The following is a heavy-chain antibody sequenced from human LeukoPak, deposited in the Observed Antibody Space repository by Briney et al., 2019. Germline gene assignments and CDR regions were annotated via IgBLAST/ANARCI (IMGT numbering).Heavy chain of an antibody. CDR1: GFTFSSYS. CDR3: ASGVIVGAPRPGY. CDR2: ISSSSSYI. V-gene: IGHV3-21*01. J-gene: IGHJ4*02. D-gene: IGHD1-26*01. Sequence: GGSLRLSCAASGFTFSSYSMNWVRQAPGKELEWVSSISSSSSYIYYADSVKGRFTISRDNAKNSLYLQMNSLRAEDTAVYYCASGVIVGAPRPGYWGREPWSPSPQ.